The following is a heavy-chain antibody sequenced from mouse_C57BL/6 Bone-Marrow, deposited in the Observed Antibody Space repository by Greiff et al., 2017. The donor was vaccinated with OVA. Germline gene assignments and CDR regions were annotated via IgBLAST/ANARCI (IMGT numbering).Heavy chain of an antibody. CDR1: GYAFSSYW. V-gene: IGHV1-80*01. CDR3: SKSLITPWFAY. D-gene: IGHD1-1*01. Sequence: VQGVESGAELVKPGASVKISCKASGYAFSSYWMNWVKQRPGKGLEWIGQIYPGDGDTNYNGKFKGKATLTADKSSSTAYMQHSSLTSEDSAVYVCSKSLITPWFAYWGQGTLVTVSA. CDR2: IYPGDGDT. J-gene: IGHJ3*01.